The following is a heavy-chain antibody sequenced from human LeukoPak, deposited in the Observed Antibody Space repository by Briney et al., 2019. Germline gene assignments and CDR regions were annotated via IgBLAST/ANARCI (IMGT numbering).Heavy chain of an antibody. V-gene: IGHV4-34*01. CDR1: GESFIGYY. D-gene: IGHD6-6*01. Sequence: SETLSLTCAVYGESFIGYYWSWIRQPPGKGLEWIGEINHSGSTNYNPSLKSRVTIPVDTSKNQFSLKLSSLTAADRAVYYCARHDPARLTYNWFDPWGQGTLVTVSS. J-gene: IGHJ5*02. CDR3: ARHDPARLTYNWFDP. CDR2: INHSGST.